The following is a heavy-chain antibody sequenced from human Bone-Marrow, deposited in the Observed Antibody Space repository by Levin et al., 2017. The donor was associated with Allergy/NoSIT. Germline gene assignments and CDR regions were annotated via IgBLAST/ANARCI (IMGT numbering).Heavy chain of an antibody. V-gene: IGHV3-74*01. CDR1: GFTFGSYW. Sequence: PGGSLRLSCAASGFTFGSYWMHWVRQAPGKGLVWVSHITSDGSNTNYADSVKGRFTISRDNAKNTLYLQMNSLRAEDTAVYYCARDRSYCISTSCYSGWFDPWGQGTLVTVSS. CDR2: ITSDGSNT. CDR3: ARDRSYCISTSCYSGWFDP. D-gene: IGHD2-2*01. J-gene: IGHJ5*02.